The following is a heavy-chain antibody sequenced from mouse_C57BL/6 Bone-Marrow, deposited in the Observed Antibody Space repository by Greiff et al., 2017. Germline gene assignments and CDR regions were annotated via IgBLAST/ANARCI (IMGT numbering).Heavy chain of an antibody. CDR1: GYTFTDYY. CDR2: INPNNGGT. Sequence: EVQLQQSGPELVKPGASVKISCKASGYTFTDYYMNWVKQSHGKSLEWIGDINPNNGGTSYNQKFKGKATLTVDKSSSTAYMELRSLTSEDSAVYYCAREGVLRDYFDYWGQGTTLTVSS. CDR3: AREGVLRDYFDY. V-gene: IGHV1-26*01. D-gene: IGHD1-1*01. J-gene: IGHJ2*01.